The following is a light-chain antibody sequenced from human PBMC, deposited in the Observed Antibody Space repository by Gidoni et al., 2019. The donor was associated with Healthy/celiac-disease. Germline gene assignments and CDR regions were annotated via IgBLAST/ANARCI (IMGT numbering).Light chain of an antibody. CDR2: GAS. CDR1: QSVSSSS. J-gene: IGKJ1*01. CDR3: QQYGSSPSWT. V-gene: IGKV3-20*01. Sequence: EIVLTPSPGTLSLSPGERATLSCRASQSVSSSSLAWYQQKPGQAPRLLIYGASSRATGLPDRVSGSGSGTDFTLTISRLEPEDFAVYYCQQYGSSPSWTFGQGTKVEIK.